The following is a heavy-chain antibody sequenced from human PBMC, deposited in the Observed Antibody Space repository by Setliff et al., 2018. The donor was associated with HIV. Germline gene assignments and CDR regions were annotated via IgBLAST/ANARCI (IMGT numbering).Heavy chain of an antibody. V-gene: IGHV1-46*01. Sequence: ASVKVSCKASGAYAISWMRQAPGQGLEWMGVINPSGGITTYAQKFQGRVTVTKDTSTSTVYMELRSIRSEDTAVYFCASAPLTTVTTGPRYYLDYWGQGTLVTVSS. J-gene: IGHJ4*02. CDR3: ASAPLTTVTTGPRYYLDY. CDR1: GAYA. CDR2: INPSGGIT. D-gene: IGHD4-17*01.